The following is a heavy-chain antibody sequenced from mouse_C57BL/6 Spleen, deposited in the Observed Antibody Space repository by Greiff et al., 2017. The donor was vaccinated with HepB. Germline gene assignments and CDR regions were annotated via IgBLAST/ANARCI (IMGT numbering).Heavy chain of an antibody. Sequence: VQLQQSGPELVKPGASVKISCKASGYTFTDYYMNWVKQSHGKSLEWIGDINPNDGGTSYNQKFKGKATLTVDKSSSTAYMELRSLTSEDSAVYYCARSRSSYVGFAYWGQGTLVTVSA. J-gene: IGHJ3*01. CDR2: INPNDGGT. D-gene: IGHD1-1*01. CDR1: GYTFTDYY. CDR3: ARSRSSYVGFAY. V-gene: IGHV1-26*01.